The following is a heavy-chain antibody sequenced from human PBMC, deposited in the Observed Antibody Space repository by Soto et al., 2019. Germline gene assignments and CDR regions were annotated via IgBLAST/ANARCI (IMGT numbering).Heavy chain of an antibody. CDR1: GFSFSGKNY. J-gene: IGHJ3*02. D-gene: IGHD1-1*01. V-gene: IGHV3-53*01. CDR2: LYSSDGT. Sequence: VQLEESGGGLIQPGGSLRLSCAASGFSFSGKNYLTWVRQAPGKGLEWVSALYSSDGTYYADSVKGRFSASRDNSKNTFYLQLHSLRPEDTALYFCATWLQREHAFDIWGLGTMVTVSS. CDR3: ATWLQREHAFDI.